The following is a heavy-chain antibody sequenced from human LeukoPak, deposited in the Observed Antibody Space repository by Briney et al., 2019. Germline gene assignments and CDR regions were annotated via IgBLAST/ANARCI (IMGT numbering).Heavy chain of an antibody. D-gene: IGHD3-16*01. CDR1: GFTFSSHD. CDR2: ISYDGGKK. J-gene: IGHJ4*02. Sequence: QTGGSLRLSCAASGFTFSSHDMHWVRQAPGKGLEWVAFISYDGGKKDYADSVKGRFTISRDNSRNTLYLQMNSLRAEDTAVYYCARYRSYAAFDYWGQGTLVTVSS. CDR3: ARYRSYAAFDY. V-gene: IGHV3-30*03.